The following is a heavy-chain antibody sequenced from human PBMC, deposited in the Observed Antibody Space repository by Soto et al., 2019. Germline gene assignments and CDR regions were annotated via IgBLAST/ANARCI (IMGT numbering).Heavy chain of an antibody. CDR3: AKATYYDFWSGSGPFDY. Sequence: EVHLLESGGGLIQPGGSLRLSCAASGFTFSGYAMSWVRQAPGRGLEGVSAISGSGGSTFYADSVKGRVTISRDNSKDTMYLQMHSLRAEDTAVYYCAKATYYDFWSGSGPFDYWGLGALVSVSS. V-gene: IGHV3-23*01. CDR1: GFTFSGYA. CDR2: ISGSGGST. J-gene: IGHJ4*02. D-gene: IGHD3-3*01.